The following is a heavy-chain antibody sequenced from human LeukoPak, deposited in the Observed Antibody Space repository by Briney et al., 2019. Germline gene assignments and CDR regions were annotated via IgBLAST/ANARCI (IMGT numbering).Heavy chain of an antibody. D-gene: IGHD3-10*01. J-gene: IGHJ4*02. Sequence: GGSLRLSCAASGFTFRSYAMSWVRQAPGKGLEWVSGISDSGGSTYYADSVKGRFTISRDNSKNTLYLQMNSLRAEDTAVYYCAKRTAYGSGSYYFDYWGQGTLVTVSS. CDR3: AKRTAYGSGSYYFDY. V-gene: IGHV3-23*01. CDR1: GFTFRSYA. CDR2: ISDSGGST.